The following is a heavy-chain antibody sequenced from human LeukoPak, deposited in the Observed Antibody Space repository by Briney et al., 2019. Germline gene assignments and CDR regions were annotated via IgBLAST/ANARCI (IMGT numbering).Heavy chain of an antibody. D-gene: IGHD4-23*01. CDR2: IKEDGSEK. Sequence: AGGSLRLSCAASGLTFSSYWMSWVRQAPGKGLEWVANIKEDGSEKYFVDSVKGRFTISRDNAKNSLYLQMNSLRAEDTAVYYCARDRSRLYHWGQGTLVTVSS. V-gene: IGHV3-7*01. CDR1: GLTFSSYW. J-gene: IGHJ4*02. CDR3: ARDRSRLYH.